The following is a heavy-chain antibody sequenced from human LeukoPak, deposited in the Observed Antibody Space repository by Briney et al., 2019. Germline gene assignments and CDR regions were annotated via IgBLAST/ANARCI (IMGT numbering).Heavy chain of an antibody. CDR2: ISDTGKT. V-gene: IGHV4-59*01. D-gene: IGHD2/OR15-2a*01. CDR1: GASLSSYY. J-gene: IGHJ4*02. CDR3: ATGYYAPFAT. Sequence: SETLSLTCSVSGASLSSYYWDWLRQSPGKGREWIGYISDTGKTNSNPSLKSRVSISLDMSKKQFSLRLRSVTAADSAVYYCATGYYAPFATGGPGILVTVSS.